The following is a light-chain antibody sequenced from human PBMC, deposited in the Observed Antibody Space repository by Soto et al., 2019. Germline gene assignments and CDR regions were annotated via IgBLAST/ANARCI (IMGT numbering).Light chain of an antibody. Sequence: EIVLTQSPGTLSLSPGERATLSCRASQSVSSSYLAWYQQKPGQAPRLLIYGASSRATGIPDRFSGSGSGTDFTLTISRLDPEDFAVYYCQKYGSLPYTFGQGTKLEI. CDR2: GAS. CDR1: QSVSSSY. V-gene: IGKV3-20*01. CDR3: QKYGSLPYT. J-gene: IGKJ2*01.